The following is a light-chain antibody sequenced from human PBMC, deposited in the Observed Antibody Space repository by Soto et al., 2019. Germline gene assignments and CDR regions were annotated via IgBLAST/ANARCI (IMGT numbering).Light chain of an antibody. V-gene: IGKV1-33*01. Sequence: DIQMTQSPSSLSASVGDRVTITCQASRDISNYLNWYQQKPGKAPKLLIYDASNLETGVPSRFSGSGSVTDFTFTISSMQPEDIATYYCQQYDNLRDTFGQGTKLEIK. CDR1: RDISNY. CDR3: QQYDNLRDT. J-gene: IGKJ2*01. CDR2: DAS.